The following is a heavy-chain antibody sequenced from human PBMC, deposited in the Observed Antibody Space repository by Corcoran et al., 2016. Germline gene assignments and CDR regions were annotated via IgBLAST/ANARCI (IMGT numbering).Heavy chain of an antibody. CDR3: AREVGNDGWHWLDP. Sequence: QVQLVQSGAEVKRPWASVKVSCKTSGYTFSDYYIHWIRQAPGQGLEWMGWINPNNGVTKYAEKFQDRVTMTRDTSISTAYMDLSLTPDGTAVDYWAREVGNDGWHWLDPWGQGSLVIVSS. CDR1: GYTFSDYY. V-gene: IGHV1-2*02. D-gene: IGHD6-19*01. CDR2: INPNNGVT. J-gene: IGHJ5*02.